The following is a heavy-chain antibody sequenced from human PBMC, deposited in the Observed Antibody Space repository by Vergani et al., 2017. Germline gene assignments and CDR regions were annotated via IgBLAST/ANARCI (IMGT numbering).Heavy chain of an antibody. Sequence: QVQLQQWGAGLLKPSETLSLTCAVYGGSFSGYYWSWIRQPPGKGLEWIGEINHSGSTNYNPSLKSRVTISVDTSKNQFSLKLSSVTAADTAVYYCARASGAFSGPMGPDFDYWGQGTLVTVSS. V-gene: IGHV4-34*01. CDR3: ARASGAFSGPMGPDFDY. CDR2: INHSGST. D-gene: IGHD3-3*02. J-gene: IGHJ4*02. CDR1: GGSFSGYY.